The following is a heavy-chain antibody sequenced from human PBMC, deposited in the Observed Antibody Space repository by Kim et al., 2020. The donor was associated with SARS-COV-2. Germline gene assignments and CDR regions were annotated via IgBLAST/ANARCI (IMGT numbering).Heavy chain of an antibody. Sequence: YNPALKTRVTISVDTSKHPFSLKLSSVTAADTAVYYCARAEYVQDGAFDICGQGTIVTVSS. CDR3: ARAEYVQDGAFDI. D-gene: IGHD6-6*01. J-gene: IGHJ3*02. V-gene: IGHV4-59*01.